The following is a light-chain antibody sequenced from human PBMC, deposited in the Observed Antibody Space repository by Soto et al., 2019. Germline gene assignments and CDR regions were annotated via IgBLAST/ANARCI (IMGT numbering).Light chain of an antibody. Sequence: EIGLTHSPGTLSLSPWERATRSCRASQSVSSSYLAWYQQKPGQAPRLLIYGASSRATGIPDRFSGSGSGTDFTLTISRLEPEDFAVYYCQQYGSSPLVFGGGTKVDIK. CDR1: QSVSSSY. CDR2: GAS. CDR3: QQYGSSPLV. J-gene: IGKJ4*01. V-gene: IGKV3-20*01.